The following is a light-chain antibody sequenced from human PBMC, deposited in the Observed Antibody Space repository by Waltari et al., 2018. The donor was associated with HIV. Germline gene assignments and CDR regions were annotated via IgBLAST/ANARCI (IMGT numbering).Light chain of an antibody. CDR2: EGI. V-gene: IGLV2-23*01. Sequence: QSALTQPASVSVSPGQSIPISCTGSSSDFGTYNLVSWYQQHPGKAPKLMIYEGINRPSGISNRVSGSKSGNTASLTIAGLQAEDEADYYCCSYAGSSNWGFGGGTKLTVL. CDR3: CSYAGSSNWG. CDR1: SSDFGTYNL. J-gene: IGLJ3*02.